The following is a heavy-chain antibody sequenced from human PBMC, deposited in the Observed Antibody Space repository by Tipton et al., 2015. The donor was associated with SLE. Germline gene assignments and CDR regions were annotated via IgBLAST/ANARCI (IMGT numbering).Heavy chain of an antibody. D-gene: IGHD5-24*01. V-gene: IGHV4-59*01. CDR2: MHSSGSA. Sequence: TLSLTCTVSGDSFTDNYWSWIRQPPGKGLEWIGCMHSSGSAAYNSSLKSRITILVDTSKRQISLKLSSVTAADTAVYYCARDQEMASGENRFDPWGQGTLVTVSS. CDR3: ARDQEMASGENRFDP. CDR1: GDSFTDNY. J-gene: IGHJ5*02.